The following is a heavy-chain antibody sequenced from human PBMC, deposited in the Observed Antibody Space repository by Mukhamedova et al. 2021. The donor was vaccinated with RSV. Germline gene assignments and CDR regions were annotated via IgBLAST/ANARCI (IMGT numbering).Heavy chain of an antibody. D-gene: IGHD4-17*01. V-gene: IGHV3-7*03. CDR3: ASPGPDYGDYGFQH. CDR2: IKQDGREK. Sequence: VANIKQDGREKKYVDSVKGRFTISRDNTKNAVYLQMSSLRVEDTALYYCASPGPDYGDYGFQHWGQGSLVIVYS. J-gene: IGHJ1*01.